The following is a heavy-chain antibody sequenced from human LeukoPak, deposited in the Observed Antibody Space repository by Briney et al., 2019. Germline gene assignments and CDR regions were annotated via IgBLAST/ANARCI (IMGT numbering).Heavy chain of an antibody. V-gene: IGHV3-30*02. J-gene: IGHJ3*02. D-gene: IGHD2-2*01. Sequence: GGSLRLSCAASGFTFSSYAMSWVRQAPGKGLEWVAFIRNDGRNKYYADSVKGRFTISRDNSKNTLYLQMNSLRAEDTAVYYCAKAGCSSTSCYVFAFDIWGQGTMVTVSS. CDR1: GFTFSSYA. CDR3: AKAGCSSTSCYVFAFDI. CDR2: IRNDGRNK.